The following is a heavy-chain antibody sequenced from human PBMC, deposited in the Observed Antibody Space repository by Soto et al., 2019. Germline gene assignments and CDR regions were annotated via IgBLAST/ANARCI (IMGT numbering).Heavy chain of an antibody. CDR3: ARGDDYADY. CDR2: ISAYNGDT. CDR1: GYNFPSYG. J-gene: IGHJ4*02. V-gene: IGHV1-18*01. Sequence: QVHLLQSGAEVKKPGASVRVSCMTSGYNFPSYGITWVRLAPGQGLEWMGWISAYNGDTNFAQKLQETVTMTTNTATSTAYMELRNLRSDDTAMYYCARGDDYADYWGQGTLVTVSS.